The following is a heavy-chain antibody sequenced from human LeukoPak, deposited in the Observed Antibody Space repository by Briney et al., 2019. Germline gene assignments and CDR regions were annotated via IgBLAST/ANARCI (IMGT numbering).Heavy chain of an antibody. Sequence: ASVKVSCTASGGTFSSYAISWVRQAPGQGLEWMGGIIPIFGTANYAQKFQGRVTITADESTSTAYMELSSLRSEDTAVYYCAINPDGWWVDYWGQGTLVTVSS. J-gene: IGHJ4*02. CDR1: GGTFSSYA. V-gene: IGHV1-69*13. CDR3: AINPDGWWVDY. CDR2: IIPIFGTA. D-gene: IGHD2-15*01.